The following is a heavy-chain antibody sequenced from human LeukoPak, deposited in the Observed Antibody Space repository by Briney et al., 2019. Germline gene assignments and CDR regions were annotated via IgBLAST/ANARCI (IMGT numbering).Heavy chain of an antibody. J-gene: IGHJ4*02. D-gene: IGHD6-19*01. V-gene: IGHV3-30*18. CDR1: GFTFSSYG. Sequence: GGSLRLSCAASGFTFSSYGMHWVRQAPGKGLEWVAVISYDGSNKYYADSVKGRFTISRDNSKNTLYLQMNSLRAEDTAVYYCAKDREQWLEYYFDYWGQGTLVTVSS. CDR2: ISYDGSNK. CDR3: AKDREQWLEYYFDY.